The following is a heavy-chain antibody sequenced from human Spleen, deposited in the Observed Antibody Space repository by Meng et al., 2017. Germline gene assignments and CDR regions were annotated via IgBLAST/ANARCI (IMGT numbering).Heavy chain of an antibody. CDR3: AREWTVVTQLKFNYYLGMDV. D-gene: IGHD4-23*01. Sequence: GGSLRLSCAASGFTFSSYEMHWVRQAPGKGLEWVSYIGSRGSIIYYADSVKGRFTVSRDNAKNSLYLQMNSLRDEDTAVYYCAREWTVVTQLKFNYYLGMDVWGRGTAVTVSS. CDR2: IGSRGSII. CDR1: GFTFSSYE. V-gene: IGHV3-48*03. J-gene: IGHJ6*02.